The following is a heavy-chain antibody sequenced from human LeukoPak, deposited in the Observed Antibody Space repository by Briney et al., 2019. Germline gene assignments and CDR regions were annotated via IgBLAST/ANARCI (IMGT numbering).Heavy chain of an antibody. J-gene: IGHJ4*02. V-gene: IGHV3-66*04. CDR2: IYSGGST. Sequence: GGSLRLSCAASGFTVSSNYMSWVRQAPGKGLEWVSVIYSGGSTYYADSVKGRFTISRDNSKNTLYLQMNSLRAEDTAVYYCARHKGYCSSTSCYPYYFDYWGQGTLVTVSS. CDR1: GFTVSSNY. CDR3: ARHKGYCSSTSCYPYYFDY. D-gene: IGHD2-2*01.